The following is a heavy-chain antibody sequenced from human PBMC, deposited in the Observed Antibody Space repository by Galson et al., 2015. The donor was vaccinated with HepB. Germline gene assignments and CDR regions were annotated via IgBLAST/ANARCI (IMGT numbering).Heavy chain of an antibody. Sequence: SLRLSCAASGFSFSFYAMHWVRQAPGKGLEWVAVISYDGSNKYHADSVKGRFIISRDNSKNALHLQMNSLRVEDTAVYYCARDFHGIVGTSGGFDIWGQGTRVTFSS. D-gene: IGHD1-20*01. V-gene: IGHV3-30-3*01. CDR1: GFSFSFYA. CDR3: ARDFHGIVGTSGGFDI. CDR2: ISYDGSNK. J-gene: IGHJ3*02.